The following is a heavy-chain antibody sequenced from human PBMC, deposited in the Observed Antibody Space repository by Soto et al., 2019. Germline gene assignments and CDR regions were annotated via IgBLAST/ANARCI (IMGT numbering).Heavy chain of an antibody. CDR2: INHSGST. J-gene: IGHJ2*01. CDR1: GASFSDFY. Sequence: QVRLQQWGAGLLKPSETMSLTCAVYGASFSDFYWNWIRQPPGKGLEWIGEINHSGSTIYHTSLESRVTISLDTSRQQFTLTMMSATAADTAVYYCARDFPSRSFDLWVRGTPVTVSS. CDR3: ARDFPSRSFDL. D-gene: IGHD3-3*01. V-gene: IGHV4-34*01.